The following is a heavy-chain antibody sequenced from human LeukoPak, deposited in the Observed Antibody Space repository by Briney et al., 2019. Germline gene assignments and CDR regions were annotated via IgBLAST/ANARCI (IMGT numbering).Heavy chain of an antibody. Sequence: SETLSLTCAVYGGSFSGYYWSWIRQPPGKGLEWIGEINHSGSTNYNPSLKSRVTISVDTSKNQFSLKLSSVTAADTAVYYCARDTRAAAGTVYYFDYWGQGTLVTVSS. V-gene: IGHV4-34*01. CDR1: GGSFSGYY. J-gene: IGHJ4*02. D-gene: IGHD6-13*01. CDR2: INHSGST. CDR3: ARDTRAAAGTVYYFDY.